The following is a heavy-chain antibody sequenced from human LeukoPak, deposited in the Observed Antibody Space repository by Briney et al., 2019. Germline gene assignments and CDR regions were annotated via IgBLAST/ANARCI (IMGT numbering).Heavy chain of an antibody. V-gene: IGHV4-59*13. CDR1: GGPISTYY. CDR2: ISNSGST. D-gene: IGHD2-15*01. J-gene: IGHJ4*02. Sequence: SETLSLTCTVSGGPISTYYWSWIRLTPGKGLEWIGYISNSGSTNYNPSLKSRVTISVATSKTQFSLKLNSVTAADTAVYYCARGIEGYCSGGRCYYFDYWGQGTLVTVSS. CDR3: ARGIEGYCSGGRCYYFDY.